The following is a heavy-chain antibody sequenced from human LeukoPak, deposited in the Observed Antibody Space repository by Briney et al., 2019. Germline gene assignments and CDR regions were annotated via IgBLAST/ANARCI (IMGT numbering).Heavy chain of an antibody. CDR1: GGSISSHY. Sequence: SETLSLTCTVPGGSISSHYWSWTRQPPGKGLEWNGEIHHSGSNNYNPSLKSRVTISVDTSKHQFSLKLSSVTAADTAVYYCARGGGSYYYWGQGTLVTVSS. CDR2: IHHSGSN. CDR3: ARGGGSYYY. D-gene: IGHD1-26*01. V-gene: IGHV4-34*01. J-gene: IGHJ4*02.